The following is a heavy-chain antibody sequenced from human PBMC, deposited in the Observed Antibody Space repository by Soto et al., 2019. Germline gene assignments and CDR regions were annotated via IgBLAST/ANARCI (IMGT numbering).Heavy chain of an antibody. CDR2: MYHSGIT. D-gene: IGHD6-6*01. Sequence: WETLSLTCAVSGYSIRSGYFWGWIRQPPGKGLEWIGSMYHSGITYYNLSLKSRVTISVDTSKNQLSLKLSSATAADTAVYYCARSMYSTSAQLYYGMDVWGQGTTVTVSS. J-gene: IGHJ6*02. CDR3: ARSMYSTSAQLYYGMDV. CDR1: GYSIRSGYF. V-gene: IGHV4-38-2*01.